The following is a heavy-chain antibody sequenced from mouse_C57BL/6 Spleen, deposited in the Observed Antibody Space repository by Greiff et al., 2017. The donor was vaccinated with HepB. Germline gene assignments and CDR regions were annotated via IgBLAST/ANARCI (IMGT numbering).Heavy chain of an antibody. Sequence: VQLKESGAELVRPGASVKLSCTASGFNIKDDYMHWVKQRPEQGLEWIGWIDPENGDTEYASKFQGKATITADTSSNTAYLQLSSLTSEDTAVYYCTGELRRTEDFDYWGQGTTLTVSS. CDR1: GFNIKDDY. V-gene: IGHV14-4*01. CDR2: IDPENGDT. CDR3: TGELRRTEDFDY. J-gene: IGHJ2*01. D-gene: IGHD2-12*01.